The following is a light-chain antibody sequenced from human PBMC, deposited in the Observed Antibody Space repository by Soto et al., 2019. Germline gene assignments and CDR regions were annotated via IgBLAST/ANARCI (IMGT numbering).Light chain of an antibody. CDR3: QSYDSSLSGWV. Sequence: QSVLTQPPSVSGAPGQRVTISCTGSSSNIGAVYDVHWYQQLPGTAPKLLIYGNSNRPSGVPDRFSGSKSGTSASLAITGLRAEDEADHYCQSYDSSLSGWVFGGGTKLTVL. V-gene: IGLV1-40*01. CDR2: GNS. CDR1: SSNIGAVYD. J-gene: IGLJ3*02.